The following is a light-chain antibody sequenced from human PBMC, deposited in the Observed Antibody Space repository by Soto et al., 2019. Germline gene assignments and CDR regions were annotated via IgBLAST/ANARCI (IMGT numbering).Light chain of an antibody. CDR1: QSVKSSY. J-gene: IGKJ2*01. Sequence: EIVLTQSPGTLSLSPGERATLSCRASQSVKSSYIAWYQQKPGQAPRLLIYGASSRATGIPDRFSGSGSGTDFTLTIRRLEPEDFAVYYCQQYGGSPPYTFGQGTNLEIK. V-gene: IGKV3-20*01. CDR2: GAS. CDR3: QQYGGSPPYT.